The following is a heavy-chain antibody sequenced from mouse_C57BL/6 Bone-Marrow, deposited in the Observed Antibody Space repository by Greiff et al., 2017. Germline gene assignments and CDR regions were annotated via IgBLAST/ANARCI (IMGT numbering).Heavy chain of an antibody. J-gene: IGHJ3*01. V-gene: IGHV5-9*01. CDR3: EIFITFAY. CDR2: IGSGGGNT. CDR1: GSTFSSYT. D-gene: IGHD1-1*01. Sequence: EVQLVQSGGGLVKPGGSLKLSCAASGSTFSSYTMSWVRQTPEKRLEWVATIGSGGGNTYYPDSVKGRFTIARDNAKNTLYLQLSSLRSEDTALYYCEIFITFAYWGQGTIVTVSA.